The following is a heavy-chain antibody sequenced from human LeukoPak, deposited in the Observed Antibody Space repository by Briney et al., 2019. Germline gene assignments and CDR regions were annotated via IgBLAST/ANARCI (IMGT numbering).Heavy chain of an antibody. J-gene: IGHJ4*02. V-gene: IGHV4-59*08. CDR2: IYYSGST. CDR3: ARRFTMVRGSYYFDY. D-gene: IGHD3-10*01. CDR1: GGSISSYY. Sequence: SETLSLTCTVSGGSISSYYWSWIRQPPGKGLEWIGYIYYSGSTNYNPSLKSRVTVSVDTSKNQFSLKLSSVTAADTAVYYCARRFTMVRGSYYFDYWGQGTLVTVSS.